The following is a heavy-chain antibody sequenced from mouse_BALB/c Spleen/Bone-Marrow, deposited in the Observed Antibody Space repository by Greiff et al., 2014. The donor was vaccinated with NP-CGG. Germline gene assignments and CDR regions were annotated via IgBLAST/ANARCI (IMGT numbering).Heavy chain of an antibody. V-gene: IGHV1-7*01. J-gene: IGHJ3*01. Sequence: VQLQQSGAELAKPGASMKMSCKASDYTFTNYWMHWVKQRPGQGLEWIGCINPSTGYTEYNQKFKDKATLTADKSSSTAYMQLSRLTSEDSAVYYCASYRFAYWGQGTLVTVSA. CDR1: DYTFTNYW. D-gene: IGHD2-10*01. CDR2: INPSTGYT. CDR3: ASYRFAY.